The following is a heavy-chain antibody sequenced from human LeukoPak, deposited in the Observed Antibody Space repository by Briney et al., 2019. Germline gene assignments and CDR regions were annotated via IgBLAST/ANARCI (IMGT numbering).Heavy chain of an antibody. CDR1: GGSISTYY. Sequence: KTSETLSLTCTVSGGSISTYYWSWIRQPPGKGLEWIGYIYYSGSTNYNPSLKSRITISLDTSKNQFSLKLNSMTAADTAVYYCARNAPEGLDYWGQGTLVTVSS. J-gene: IGHJ4*02. CDR2: IYYSGST. D-gene: IGHD2-2*01. V-gene: IGHV4-59*08. CDR3: ARNAPEGLDY.